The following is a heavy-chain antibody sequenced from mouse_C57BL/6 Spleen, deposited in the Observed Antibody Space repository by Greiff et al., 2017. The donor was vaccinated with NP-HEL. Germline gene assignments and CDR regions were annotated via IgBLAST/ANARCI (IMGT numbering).Heavy chain of an antibody. D-gene: IGHD2-4*01. Sequence: VQLQQPGAELVRPGTSVKLSCKASGYTFTSYWMHWVKQRPGQGLEWIGVIDPSDSYTNYNQKFKGKATLTVDTSSSTAYMQLSSLTSEDSAVYYCARACDYDRGFDYWGQGTTLTVSS. CDR2: IDPSDSYT. CDR1: GYTFTSYW. CDR3: ARACDYDRGFDY. V-gene: IGHV1-59*01. J-gene: IGHJ2*01.